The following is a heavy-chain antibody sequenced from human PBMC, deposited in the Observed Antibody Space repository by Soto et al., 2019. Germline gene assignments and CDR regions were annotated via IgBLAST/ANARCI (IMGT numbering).Heavy chain of an antibody. CDR3: ARKYESSRLCESDDV. V-gene: IGHV3-53*02. J-gene: IGHJ4*02. CDR1: GFSVGSNY. CDR2: IYSNANT. Sequence: EVQLVETGGGLIQPGGSLRLSCAASGFSVGSNYMTWVRQSPGKGLEWVSLIYSNANTDYADSVKSRITISRDNFKNHMYLHLNNLSAEDTAVYYCARKYESSRLCESDDVWGRGTLVTVSS. D-gene: IGHD2-2*01.